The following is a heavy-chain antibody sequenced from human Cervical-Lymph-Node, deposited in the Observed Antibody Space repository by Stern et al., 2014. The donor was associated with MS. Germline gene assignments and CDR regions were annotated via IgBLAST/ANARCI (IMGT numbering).Heavy chain of an antibody. J-gene: IGHJ4*02. Sequence: EVQLGESGGGLVQPGGSLRLSCAASGVTLRDLWMNWVRQAPGKGLEWLAILSQDGGQTFYADSVKGRFTISRDNTKNSLFLQMTSLRPDDTALYYCVGGWGWLPDYWGQGTLVTVSS. V-gene: IGHV3-7*01. CDR1: GVTLRDLW. CDR2: LSQDGGQT. CDR3: VGGWGWLPDY. D-gene: IGHD3-16*01.